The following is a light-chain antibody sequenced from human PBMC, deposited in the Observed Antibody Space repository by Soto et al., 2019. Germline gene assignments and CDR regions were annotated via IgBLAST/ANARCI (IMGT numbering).Light chain of an antibody. Sequence: IQMTQSPYSLSASVGDSITITCRSSQSIDPYLNWYQQVPGKAPKLLIYASSSLQTGGASRFSGAGSGTHFTIIINRQQPEDFGSYCWQQSFNLPRTFGPGTRVETK. CDR1: QSIDPY. V-gene: IGKV1-39*01. CDR2: ASS. CDR3: QQSFNLPRT. J-gene: IGKJ1*01.